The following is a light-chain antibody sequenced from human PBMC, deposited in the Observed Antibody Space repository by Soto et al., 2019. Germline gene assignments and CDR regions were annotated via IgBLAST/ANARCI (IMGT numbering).Light chain of an antibody. CDR3: QQCNNWPPIT. CDR2: AAS. V-gene: IGKV3D-15*01. CDR1: QSISSRH. Sequence: IVLTQSPGTLSLSPWERATLSCRASQSISSRHLAWYQQKPGQAPRLLIYAASTRATDIPDKFSGSGSGTEFTLTISSLQSEDFAVYYCQQCNNWPPITFGQGTRLEI. J-gene: IGKJ5*01.